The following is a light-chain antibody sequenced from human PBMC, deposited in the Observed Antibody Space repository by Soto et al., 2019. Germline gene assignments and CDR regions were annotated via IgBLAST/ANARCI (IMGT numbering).Light chain of an antibody. CDR2: GAS. CDR3: QQYGRSRT. CDR1: QSVSSSY. Sequence: EIGLKQAPVTLSLSPGDGATLSCRASQSVSSSYLAWYQQKPGQAPRLLIYGASSRATGIPDRFSGSGSGTNFTLTVSRLEPEDFAVYYCQQYGRSRTFGQGTKLDIK. J-gene: IGKJ1*01. V-gene: IGKV3-20*01.